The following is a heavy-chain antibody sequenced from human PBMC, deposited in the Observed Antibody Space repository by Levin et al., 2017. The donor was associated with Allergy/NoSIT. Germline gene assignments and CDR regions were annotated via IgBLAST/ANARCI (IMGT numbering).Heavy chain of an antibody. CDR2: IWYDGSNK. J-gene: IGHJ4*02. CDR3: ARGRGYQSYYFDY. CDR1: GFTFSSYG. D-gene: IGHD3-22*01. Sequence: PGGSLRLSCAASGFTFSSYGMHWVRQAPGKGLEWVAVIWYDGSNKYYADSVKGRFTISRDNSKNTLYLQMNSLRAEDTAVYYCARGRGYQSYYFDYWGQGTLVTVSS. V-gene: IGHV3-33*01.